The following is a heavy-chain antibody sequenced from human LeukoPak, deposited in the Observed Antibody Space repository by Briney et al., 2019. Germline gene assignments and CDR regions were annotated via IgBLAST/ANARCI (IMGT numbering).Heavy chain of an antibody. CDR1: GVSISSSNSY. J-gene: IGHJ5*02. CDR3: AAGATPYNWFDP. Sequence: SETLSLTCTVSGVSISSSNSYWGWIRQPPGKGLDWIWYMYYRGITNYNPSLKSRATISVDTTKNQFSLKRASGTAAGTAVYYCAAGATPYNWFDPWGQGNLVTVSS. V-gene: IGHV4-61*05. D-gene: IGHD2-15*01. CDR2: MYYRGIT.